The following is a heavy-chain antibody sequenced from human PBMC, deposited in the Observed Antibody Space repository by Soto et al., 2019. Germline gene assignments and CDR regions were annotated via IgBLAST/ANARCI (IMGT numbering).Heavy chain of an antibody. Sequence: SQXLSLTCAISGDSVSSNSAAWNWIRQSPSRGLEWMGTXYYRYXWYNEYPLYVXXRITITPXXYKNKFSLKLNSVTPDDTAVYYCAREYSAGWSTWGQGTLVTASS. J-gene: IGHJ4*02. CDR1: GDSVSSNSAA. CDR3: AREYSAGWST. V-gene: IGHV6-1*01. CDR2: XYYRYXWYN. D-gene: IGHD6-19*01.